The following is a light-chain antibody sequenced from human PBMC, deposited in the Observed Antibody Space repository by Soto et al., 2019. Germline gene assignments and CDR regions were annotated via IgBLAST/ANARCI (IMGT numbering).Light chain of an antibody. Sequence: DIQLTQSPSFLSASVGDTVTISCRASQDIGTYLAWYQQKPGKAPKLLISAAFNLQSGVPSRFSGSGAGTEFTLTLSSLQPEDLATYHCQQLNTYPWTFGQGTKVDIK. V-gene: IGKV1-9*01. CDR3: QQLNTYPWT. CDR2: AAF. CDR1: QDIGTY. J-gene: IGKJ1*01.